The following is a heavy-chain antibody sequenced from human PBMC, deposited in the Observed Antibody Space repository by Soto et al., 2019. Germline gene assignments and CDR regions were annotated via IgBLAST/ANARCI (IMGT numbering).Heavy chain of an antibody. Sequence: ASVKVSCKASGYTFTGYYMHWVRQAPGQGLEWMGWINPNSGGTNYAQKFQGWVTMTRDTSISTAYMELSRLRSDDTAVYYCARDGYCSGGSCPKAFDIWGQGTMVTVSS. V-gene: IGHV1-2*04. J-gene: IGHJ3*02. CDR1: GYTFTGYY. CDR3: ARDGYCSGGSCPKAFDI. D-gene: IGHD2-15*01. CDR2: INPNSGGT.